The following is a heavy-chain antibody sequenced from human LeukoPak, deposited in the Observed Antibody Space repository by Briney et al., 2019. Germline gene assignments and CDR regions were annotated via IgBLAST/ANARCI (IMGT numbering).Heavy chain of an antibody. V-gene: IGHV4-34*01. CDR3: ARRRATTPWRFDP. CDR1: GGSFSGYY. D-gene: IGHD1-26*01. Sequence: PSXPLSLPCAVSGGSFSGYYWRWIRQPRGKGLEGIGEINHSGSTNYKPALQRRVNISVDTSKNQVYLKMSSVTAADTAVYYCARRRATTPWRFDPWGQGTLVTVSS. CDR2: INHSGST. J-gene: IGHJ5*02.